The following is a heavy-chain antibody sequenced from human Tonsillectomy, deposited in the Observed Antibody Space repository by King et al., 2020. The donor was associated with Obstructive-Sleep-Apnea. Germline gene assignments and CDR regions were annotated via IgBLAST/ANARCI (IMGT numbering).Heavy chain of an antibody. CDR2: IRYDGSNK. CDR3: AKDQITMIVVPRAFDI. J-gene: IGHJ3*02. V-gene: IGHV3-30*02. Sequence: VQLVESGGGVVQPGGSLRLSCAASGFTFGSYGMHWVRQAPGKGLEWVAFIRYDGSNKYYADSVKGRFTISRDNSKNTLYLQMNSLRAEDTAVYYCAKDQITMIVVPRAFDIWGQGTMVTVSS. D-gene: IGHD3-22*01. CDR1: GFTFGSYG.